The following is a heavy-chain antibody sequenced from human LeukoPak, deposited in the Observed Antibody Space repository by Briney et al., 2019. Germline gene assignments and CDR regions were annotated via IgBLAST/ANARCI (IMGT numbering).Heavy chain of an antibody. CDR1: GFTFSSYA. Sequence: PGWSLRLSCAASGFTFSSYAMSWVRQAPGKGLEWVSAISGSGGSTYYADSVKGRFTISRDNSKNTLYLQMNSLRAEDTAVYYCAKELWFGPDYGMDVWGQGTTVTVSS. D-gene: IGHD3-10*01. CDR2: ISGSGGST. CDR3: AKELWFGPDYGMDV. V-gene: IGHV3-23*01. J-gene: IGHJ6*02.